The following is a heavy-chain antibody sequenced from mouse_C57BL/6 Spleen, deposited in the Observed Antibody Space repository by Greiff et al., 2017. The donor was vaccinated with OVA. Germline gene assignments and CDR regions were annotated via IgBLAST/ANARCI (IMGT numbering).Heavy chain of an antibody. CDR1: GYTFTSYW. CDR3: ARSNWDLAIDY. Sequence: VQLQQPGAELVKPGASVKLSCKASGYTFTSYWMHWVKQRPGQGLEWIGMIHPNSGSTNYNEKFKSKATLTVDKSSSTAYMQLSSLTSEDSAVYYCARSNWDLAIDYWGQGTSVTVSS. CDR2: IHPNSGST. J-gene: IGHJ4*01. V-gene: IGHV1-64*01. D-gene: IGHD4-1*01.